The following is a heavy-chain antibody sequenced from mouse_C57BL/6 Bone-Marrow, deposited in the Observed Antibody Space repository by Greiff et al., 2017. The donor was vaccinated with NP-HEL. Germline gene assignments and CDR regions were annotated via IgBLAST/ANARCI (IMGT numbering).Heavy chain of an antibody. D-gene: IGHD2-14*01. CDR1: GYTFTSYG. CDR2: IYPRSGNT. CDR3: ARRKGTTGFAY. J-gene: IGHJ3*01. V-gene: IGHV1-81*01. Sequence: QVQLKESGAELARPAASVKLSCKASGYTFTSYGISWVKQRTGQGLEWIGEIYPRSGNTYYNEKFKGKATLTADKSSSTAYMELRSLTSEDSAVYFCARRKGTTGFAYWGQGTLVTVSA.